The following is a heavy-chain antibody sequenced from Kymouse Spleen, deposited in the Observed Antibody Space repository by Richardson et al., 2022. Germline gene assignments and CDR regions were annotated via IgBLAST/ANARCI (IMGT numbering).Heavy chain of an antibody. J-gene: IGHJ6*02. V-gene: IGHV7-4-1*01. CDR1: GYTFTSYA. CDR3: ASSSSWYDYYYYGMDV. D-gene: IGHD6-13*01. CDR2: INTNTGNP. Sequence: QVQLVQSGSELKKPGASVKVSCKASGYTFTSYAMNWVRQAPGQGLEWMGWINTNTGNPTYAQGFTGRFVFSLDTSVSTAYLQICSLKAEDTAVYYCASSSSWYDYYYYGMDVWGQGTTVTVSS.